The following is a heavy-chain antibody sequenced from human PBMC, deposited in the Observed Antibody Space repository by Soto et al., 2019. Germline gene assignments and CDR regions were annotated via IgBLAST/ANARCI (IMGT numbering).Heavy chain of an antibody. J-gene: IGHJ3*02. Sequence: SVKVSCKASGGTFSSYTISWVRQAPGQGLEWMGRIIPILGIANYAQKFQGRVTITADKSTSTAYMELSSLRSEDTAVCYCASGGSDRGADAFDIWGQGTMVTVSS. CDR2: IIPILGIA. D-gene: IGHD3-16*01. CDR1: GGTFSSYT. V-gene: IGHV1-69*02. CDR3: ASGGSDRGADAFDI.